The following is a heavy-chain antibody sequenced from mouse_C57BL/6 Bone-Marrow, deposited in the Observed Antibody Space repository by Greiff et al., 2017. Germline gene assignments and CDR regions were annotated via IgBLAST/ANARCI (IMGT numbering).Heavy chain of an antibody. CDR1: GFNIKDDY. CDR3: TFDGPYYAMDY. J-gene: IGHJ4*01. Sequence: EVQLQQSGAELVRPGASVKLSCTASGFNIKDDYMHWVKQRPEQGLEWIGWIDPENGDTEYASKFQGKATITADTSSNTAYLQLSSLTSEDTAVYYCTFDGPYYAMDYWGQGTSDTVSS. V-gene: IGHV14-4*01. D-gene: IGHD2-3*01. CDR2: IDPENGDT.